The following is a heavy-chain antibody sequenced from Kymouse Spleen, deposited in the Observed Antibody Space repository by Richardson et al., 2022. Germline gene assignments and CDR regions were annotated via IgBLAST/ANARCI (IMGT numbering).Heavy chain of an antibody. J-gene: IGHJ4*02. V-gene: IGHV3-11*01. CDR3: ASVCITIF*LVILLGYFDY. CDR1: GFTFSDYY. Sequence: QVQLVESGGGLVKPGGSLRLSCAASGFTFSDYYMSWIRQAPGKGLEWVSYISSSGSTIYYADSVKGRFTISRDNAKNSLYLQMNSLRAEDTAVYYCASVCITIF*LVILLGYFDYWGQGTLVTVSS. D-gene: IGHD3-9*01. CDR2: ISSSGSTI.